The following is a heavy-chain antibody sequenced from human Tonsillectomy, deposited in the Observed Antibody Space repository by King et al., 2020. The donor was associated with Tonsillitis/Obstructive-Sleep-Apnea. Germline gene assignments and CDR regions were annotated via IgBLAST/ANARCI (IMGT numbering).Heavy chain of an antibody. CDR1: GYTLTELS. CDR2: FDPEDGET. J-gene: IGHJ6*03. Sequence: QLVQSGAEVRKPGASVKVSCKVSGYTLTELSIHWVRQAPGKGLEWMGGFDPEDGETVYAQKFQGRVTMTEDTSTDTAYMELSCLRSEDTAVYSCATGPRRTMVQIYYYYMDVWGKGTTVTVSS. D-gene: IGHD3-10*01. CDR3: ATGPRRTMVQIYYYYMDV. V-gene: IGHV1-24*01.